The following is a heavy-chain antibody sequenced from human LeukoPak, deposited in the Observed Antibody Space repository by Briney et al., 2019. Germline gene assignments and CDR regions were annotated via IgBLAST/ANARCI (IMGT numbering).Heavy chain of an antibody. Sequence: ASVKVSCKASGYTFTNYYMHWVRQAPGQGLEWMGWINPKSGGTNYAQKFQGRVTMTTDTSMTTAHMEVSRLTSDDTAVYYCARAGGRSWFDPWGPGTLVTVSS. CDR3: ARAGGRSWFDP. CDR1: GYTFTNYY. CDR2: INPKSGGT. J-gene: IGHJ5*02. V-gene: IGHV1-2*02.